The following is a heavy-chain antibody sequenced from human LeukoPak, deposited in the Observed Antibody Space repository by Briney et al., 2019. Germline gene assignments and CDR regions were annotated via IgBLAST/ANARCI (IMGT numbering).Heavy chain of an antibody. Sequence: PGGTQRLSCAASGFTFSNYGMNWVRQAPGKGLEWVSGITGNGGTTYYADSVKGRFTISRDNAKNSLYLQMNSLRAEDTALYYCARGDTAMDYFDYWGQGTLVTVSS. J-gene: IGHJ4*02. CDR1: GFTFSNYG. V-gene: IGHV3-23*01. CDR3: ARGDTAMDYFDY. D-gene: IGHD5-18*01. CDR2: ITGNGGTT.